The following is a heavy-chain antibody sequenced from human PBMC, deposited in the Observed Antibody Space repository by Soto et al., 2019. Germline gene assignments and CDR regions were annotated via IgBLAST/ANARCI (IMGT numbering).Heavy chain of an antibody. D-gene: IGHD2-15*01. Sequence: QVQLVESGGGVVQAGRSLRLSCAASGFMFDSYGMHWVRQTPGKGLERGAVIGYDGSSEFYSDSVKGRFIVSRNNSKNTVYLQMNSPRGEDTADYYSAKDGICIDGSCFPAFESWGQGTLVAVSS. V-gene: IGHV3-33*06. CDR3: AKDGICIDGSCFPAFES. CDR1: GFMFDSYG. CDR2: IGYDGSSE. J-gene: IGHJ4*02.